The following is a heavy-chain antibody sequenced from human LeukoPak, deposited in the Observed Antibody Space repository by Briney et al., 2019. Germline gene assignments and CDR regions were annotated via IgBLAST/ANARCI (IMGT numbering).Heavy chain of an antibody. CDR1: GGSFSSYY. Sequence: SETLSLTCAVYGGSFSSYYWSWIRQPPGKGLEWIGEINHSGSTNYNPSLKSRVTISVDTSKNQFSLKLSSVTAAGTAVYYCARVPHRKGTAYDYWGQGTLVTVSS. CDR2: INHSGST. J-gene: IGHJ4*02. CDR3: ARVPHRKGTAYDY. V-gene: IGHV4-34*01. D-gene: IGHD1-1*01.